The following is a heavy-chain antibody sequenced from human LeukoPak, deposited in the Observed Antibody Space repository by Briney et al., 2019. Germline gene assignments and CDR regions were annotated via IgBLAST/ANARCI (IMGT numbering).Heavy chain of an antibody. CDR3: ARQYCSGGSCSKDV. J-gene: IGHJ6*02. CDR2: IYYSGST. V-gene: IGHV4-39*01. Sequence: SETLSLTCTVSGGSISRSSYYWGWIRQPPGKGLEWIGSIYYSGSTYYNPSLKSRVTISVDTSKNQFSLKLSSVTAADTAVYYCARQYCSGGSCSKDVWGQGTTVTVSS. D-gene: IGHD2-15*01. CDR1: GGSISRSSYY.